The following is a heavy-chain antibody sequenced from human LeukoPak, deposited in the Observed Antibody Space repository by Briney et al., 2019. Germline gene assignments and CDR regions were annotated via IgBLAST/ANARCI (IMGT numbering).Heavy chain of an antibody. CDR3: AKLVGAPFDI. J-gene: IGHJ3*02. D-gene: IGHD2-15*01. Sequence: GGSLRRSCAASGFTFSSYGMHWVRQAPGKGLEWVAVISYDGSNKYYADSVKGRFTISRDNSKNTLYLQMNSLRAEDTAVYYCAKLVGAPFDIWGQGTMVTVSS. CDR2: ISYDGSNK. CDR1: GFTFSSYG. V-gene: IGHV3-30*18.